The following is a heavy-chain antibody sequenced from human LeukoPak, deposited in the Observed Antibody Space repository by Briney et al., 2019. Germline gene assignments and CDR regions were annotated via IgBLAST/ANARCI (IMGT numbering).Heavy chain of an antibody. V-gene: IGHV3-20*01. J-gene: IGHJ4*02. Sequence: GGSLRLSCAASGFTFDDHGMSWVRQVPGKGLEWVSGIKWDGGSTGYADSVKGRFAISRDNAKNSLYLQMNSLRVEDTAVYHCARGAGSSWYFYFDYWGQGTLVTVSS. CDR3: ARGAGSSWYFYFDY. D-gene: IGHD6-13*01. CDR2: IKWDGGST. CDR1: GFTFDDHG.